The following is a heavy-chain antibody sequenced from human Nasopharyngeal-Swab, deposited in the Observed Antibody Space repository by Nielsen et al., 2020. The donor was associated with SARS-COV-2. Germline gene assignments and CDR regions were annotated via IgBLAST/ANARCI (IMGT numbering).Heavy chain of an antibody. CDR1: GFTFSSYA. CDR2: ISGSGGST. Sequence: GESLKISCAASGFTFSSYAMSWVRQAPGKGLEWVSAISGSGGSTYYADSVKGRFTISRDNSKNTLYLQMNRLRAEDTAVHYCAKESLRREMATMSAHDYWGQGTLVTVSS. V-gene: IGHV3-23*01. J-gene: IGHJ4*02. CDR3: AKESLRREMATMSAHDY. D-gene: IGHD5-24*01.